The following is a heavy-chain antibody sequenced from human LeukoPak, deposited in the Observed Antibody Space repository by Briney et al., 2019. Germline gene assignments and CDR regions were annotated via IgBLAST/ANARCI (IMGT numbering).Heavy chain of an antibody. CDR1: GGTFSSYA. Sequence: GASVKVSCKASGGTFSSYAISWVRQAPGQGLEWMGRVIPILGIANYAQKFQGRVTITADKSTSTAYMELSSLRSEDTAVYYCARDPEGSGKLNRDYWGQGTLVTVSS. D-gene: IGHD3-10*01. CDR2: VIPILGIA. CDR3: ARDPEGSGKLNRDY. J-gene: IGHJ4*02. V-gene: IGHV1-69*04.